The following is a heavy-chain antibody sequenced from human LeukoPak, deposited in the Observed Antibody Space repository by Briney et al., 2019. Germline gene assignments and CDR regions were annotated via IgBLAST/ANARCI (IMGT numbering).Heavy chain of an antibody. D-gene: IGHD5-12*01. CDR3: ASRVSGYGYFDY. CDR1: GGTFSSYA. V-gene: IGHV1-69*13. J-gene: IGHJ4*01. CDR2: IIPIFGTA. Sequence: ASVKVSCKASGGTFSSYAISWVRQAPGQGLEWMGGIIPIFGTANYAQKFQGRVTITAGESTSTAYMELSSLRSEDTAVYYCASRVSGYGYFDYWGQGTLVTVSS.